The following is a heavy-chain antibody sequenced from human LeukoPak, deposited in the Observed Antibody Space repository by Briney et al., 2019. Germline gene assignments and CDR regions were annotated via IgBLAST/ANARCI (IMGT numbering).Heavy chain of an antibody. CDR3: ARTGSDYVRWFDP. D-gene: IGHD5-12*01. Sequence: SETLSLTCTVSGGSLSSYYWSWIRQPPGKGLEWIGYIYYGGSTNYNPSLKSRVTISVDTSKNQFSLKLSSVTAADTAVYYCARTGSDYVRWFDPWGQGTLVTVSS. V-gene: IGHV4-59*08. CDR1: GGSLSSYY. CDR2: IYYGGST. J-gene: IGHJ5*02.